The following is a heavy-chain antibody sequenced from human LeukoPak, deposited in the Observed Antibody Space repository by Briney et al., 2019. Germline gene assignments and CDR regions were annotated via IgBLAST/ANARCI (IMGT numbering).Heavy chain of an antibody. CDR3: ARFDSSGYIDY. V-gene: IGHV1-69*04. CDR2: IIPILGIA. D-gene: IGHD3-22*01. Sequence: ASVKVSCKASGYTFTSYGISWVRQAPGQGLEWMGRIIPILGIANYAQKFQGRVTITADKSTSTAYMELSSLRSEDTAVYYCARFDSSGYIDYWGQGTLVTVSS. J-gene: IGHJ4*02. CDR1: GYTFTSYG.